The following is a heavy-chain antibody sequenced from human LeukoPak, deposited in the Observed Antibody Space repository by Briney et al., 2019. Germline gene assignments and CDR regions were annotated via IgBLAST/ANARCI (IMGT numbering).Heavy chain of an antibody. D-gene: IGHD1-26*01. V-gene: IGHV3-21*06. CDR3: AKGYSGSYWAVDS. CDR1: GFTFRKYS. CDR2: ISSSGDFI. J-gene: IGHJ4*02. Sequence: HPGGSLRLSCAASGFTFRKYSVNWVRQAPGKGLEWVSSISSSGDFIYYADSVKGRFTISRDNAKNTVDLQMNSLRAEDSALYYCAKGYSGSYWAVDSWGQGTLVTVSS.